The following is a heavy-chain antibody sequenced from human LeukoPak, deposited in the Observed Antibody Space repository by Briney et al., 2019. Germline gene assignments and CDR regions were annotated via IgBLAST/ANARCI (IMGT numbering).Heavy chain of an antibody. CDR1: GYTFTGYY. J-gene: IGHJ6*03. D-gene: IGHD3-22*01. CDR3: ARDRYYYDSSGYYPTNYYYYYMDV. Sequence: ASVEVSCKASGYTFTGYYMHWVRQAPGQGLEWMGWINPNSGGTNYAQKFQGRVTMTRDTSISTAYMELSRLRSDDTAVYYCARDRYYYDSSGYYPTNYYYYYMDVWGKGTTVTVSS. V-gene: IGHV1-2*02. CDR2: INPNSGGT.